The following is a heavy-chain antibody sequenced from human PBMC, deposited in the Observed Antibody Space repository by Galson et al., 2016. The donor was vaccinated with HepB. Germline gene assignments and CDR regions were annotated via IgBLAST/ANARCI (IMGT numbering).Heavy chain of an antibody. CDR3: ARRTFGH. CDR2: INPSSGGK. Sequence: SVKVSCKASGYTFTNYAMHWVRQAPGQGLEWLGWINPSSGGKKFAQKFQGRVTMTTHTSTSTAYMELHRLTSDDTAIYYCARRTFGHWGQGTLVTVSS. V-gene: IGHV1-2*02. CDR1: GYTFTNYA. J-gene: IGHJ4*02. D-gene: IGHD3/OR15-3a*01.